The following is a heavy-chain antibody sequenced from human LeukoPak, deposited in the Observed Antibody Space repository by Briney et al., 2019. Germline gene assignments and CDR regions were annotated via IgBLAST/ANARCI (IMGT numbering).Heavy chain of an antibody. Sequence: TSETLSLTCAVYGGSFSGYYWSWIRQPPGKGLEWIGEINHSGSTNYNPSLKSRVTISLDASKNQFSLKLSSVTAADTAVYYCARSPTSMVIDFWGQGTLVTVSS. J-gene: IGHJ4*02. CDR2: INHSGST. CDR3: ARSPTSMVIDF. V-gene: IGHV4-34*01. D-gene: IGHD5-18*01. CDR1: GGSFSGYY.